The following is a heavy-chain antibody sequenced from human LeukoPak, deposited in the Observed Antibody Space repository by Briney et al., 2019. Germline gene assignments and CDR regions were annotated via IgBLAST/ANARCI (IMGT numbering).Heavy chain of an antibody. Sequence: PSETLSLTCAVYGVSFSGYYWSWIRQPPGKGLEWIGEINHSGSTDYNPSLKSRVTISVDTSKNQFSLKLSSVTAADTAVYYCARGLLGFGVVTTYYYYGMDVWGQGTTVTVSS. V-gene: IGHV4-34*01. D-gene: IGHD3-3*01. J-gene: IGHJ6*02. CDR2: INHSGST. CDR3: ARGLLGFGVVTTYYYYGMDV. CDR1: GVSFSGYY.